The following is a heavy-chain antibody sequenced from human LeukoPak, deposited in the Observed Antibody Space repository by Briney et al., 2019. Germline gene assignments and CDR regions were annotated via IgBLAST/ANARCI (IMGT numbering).Heavy chain of an antibody. CDR3: AKDNYETSGGYDAFDI. J-gene: IGHJ3*02. D-gene: IGHD2-15*01. CDR2: ISSSSSYI. Sequence: GGSLRLSCAASGFTFSSYSMNWVRQAPGKGLEWVSSISSSSSYIYYADSVKGRFTISRDNSKNTLYLQMNSLRGEDTAVYYCAKDNYETSGGYDAFDIWGQGTMVTVSS. V-gene: IGHV3-21*04. CDR1: GFTFSSYS.